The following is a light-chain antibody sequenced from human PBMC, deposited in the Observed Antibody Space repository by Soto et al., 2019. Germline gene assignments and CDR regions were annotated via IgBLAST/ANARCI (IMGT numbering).Light chain of an antibody. Sequence: DIQMTQSPSTLSASVGDRVTITCRASQSISSWLAWYQQKPGKAPKLLIYDASSLESGVPSRFSGSGSGTEFTLTISSLQPDAFATYYCQQYNSYWTFGQWTKVEIK. V-gene: IGKV1-5*01. CDR3: QQYNSYWT. CDR2: DAS. J-gene: IGKJ1*01. CDR1: QSISSW.